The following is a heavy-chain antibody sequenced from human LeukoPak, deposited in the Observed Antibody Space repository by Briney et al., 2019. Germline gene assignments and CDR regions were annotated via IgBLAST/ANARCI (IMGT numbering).Heavy chain of an antibody. Sequence: GGSLRLSCAASGLTFSNAWMSWVRQAPGKGLEWVGRIKRKSDGGTTDYAAPVKGRFTISRDNAKNSIYLQMNSLRVEDTAVYYCAKDIVGGGDDYWGQGTLVIVSS. CDR1: GLTFSNAW. J-gene: IGHJ4*02. CDR2: IKRKSDGGTT. CDR3: AKDIVGGGDDY. D-gene: IGHD2-21*02. V-gene: IGHV3-15*01.